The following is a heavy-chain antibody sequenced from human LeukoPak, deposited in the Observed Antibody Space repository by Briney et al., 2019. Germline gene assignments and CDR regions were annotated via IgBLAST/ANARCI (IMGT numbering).Heavy chain of an antibody. Sequence: ASVNVSCKASVYTFTSYGISWVRQAPGQGLEWMGWISAYNGNTNYAQKFQGRVTMTTDTSTSTAYMELRSLRSDDTAVFYCARVILFQDYYDSSGYYYWFDPWGQGTLVTVSS. CDR2: ISAYNGNT. J-gene: IGHJ5*02. V-gene: IGHV1-18*01. D-gene: IGHD3-22*01. CDR1: VYTFTSYG. CDR3: ARVILFQDYYDSSGYYYWFDP.